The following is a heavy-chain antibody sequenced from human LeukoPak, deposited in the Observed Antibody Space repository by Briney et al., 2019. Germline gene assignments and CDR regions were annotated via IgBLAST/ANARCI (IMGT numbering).Heavy chain of an antibody. J-gene: IGHJ4*02. CDR2: INHSGST. CDR3: ARGARIAARPLDY. CDR1: GGSFSGYY. V-gene: IGHV4-34*01. D-gene: IGHD6-6*01. Sequence: SETLSLTCAVYGGSFSGYYWSWIRQPPGKGLEWVGEINHSGSTKYNPSLKSRVTISVDTSKNQFSLKLSSVTAATTAVYYCARGARIAARPLDYWGQGTLVTVSS.